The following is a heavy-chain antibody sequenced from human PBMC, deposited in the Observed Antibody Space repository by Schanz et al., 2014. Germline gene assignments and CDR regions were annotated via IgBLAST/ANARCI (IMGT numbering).Heavy chain of an antibody. Sequence: EVHLLESGGGLVQPGGSLRLSCAASEFTFSTDAMSWVRQAPGKGLEWVSAISGSGGSTYYADSVKGRFTISRDNSKNTLYLQMNSLRAEDTAVYHCVSSGSYSSYASWGQGTLVTVSS. D-gene: IGHD3-10*01. CDR1: EFTFSTDA. CDR2: ISGSGGST. CDR3: VSSGSYSSYAS. J-gene: IGHJ4*02. V-gene: IGHV3-23*01.